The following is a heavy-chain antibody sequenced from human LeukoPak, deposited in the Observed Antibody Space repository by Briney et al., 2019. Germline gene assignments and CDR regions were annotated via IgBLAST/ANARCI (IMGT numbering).Heavy chain of an antibody. CDR2: IYPGDSDT. Sequence: GESLKISCKVSGYSFTTYWIGWVRQMPGKGLEWMGIIYPGDSDTRYSPSFQGQVTISADKSISTAYLQWSSLKASDTAMYYCARPPQGVRGVINFDYWGQGTLVTVSS. D-gene: IGHD3-10*01. CDR3: ARPPQGVRGVINFDY. CDR1: GYSFTTYW. J-gene: IGHJ4*02. V-gene: IGHV5-51*01.